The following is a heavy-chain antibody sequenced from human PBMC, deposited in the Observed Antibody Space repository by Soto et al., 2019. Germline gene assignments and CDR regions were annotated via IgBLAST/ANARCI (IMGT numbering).Heavy chain of an antibody. Sequence: PSETLSLTCTVSGGSISDFYWSWIRQPPGRGLEWIGYIFYSRITNYNSSLKSRVTISVDTSKNQFSLKLRSVTAADTAAYFCARIKRGYDYGSIIDFWGQGILVTVSS. D-gene: IGHD5-18*01. CDR3: ARIKRGYDYGSIIDF. J-gene: IGHJ4*02. CDR1: GGSISDFY. CDR2: IFYSRIT. V-gene: IGHV4-59*01.